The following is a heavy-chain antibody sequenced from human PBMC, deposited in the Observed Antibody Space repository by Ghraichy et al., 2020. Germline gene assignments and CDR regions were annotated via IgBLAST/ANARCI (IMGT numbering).Heavy chain of an antibody. CDR2: IYYSGST. CDR3: ARKSPTRSWPATMDY. J-gene: IGHJ4*02. V-gene: IGHV4-39*01. CDR1: GGSISSSSYY. D-gene: IGHD6-13*01. Sequence: SETLSLTCTVSGGSISSSSYYWGWIRQPPGKGLEWIGSIYYSGSTYYNPSLKSRVTISVDTSKNQFSLKLSSVTAADAAVYYCARKSPTRSWPATMDYWGQGTLVTVSS.